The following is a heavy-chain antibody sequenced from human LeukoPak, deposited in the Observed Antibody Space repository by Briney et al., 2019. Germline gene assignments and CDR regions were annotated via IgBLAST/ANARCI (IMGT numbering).Heavy chain of an antibody. CDR1: GFTFSSYA. Sequence: PGRSLRLSCAASGFTFSSYAMSWVRQAPGKGLEWVSAISGSGGSTYYADSVKGRFTISRDNSKNTLYLQMNSLRAEDTAVYYCAKYEGGKVGATTRYYFDYWGQGTLVTVSS. D-gene: IGHD1-26*01. V-gene: IGHV3-23*01. CDR3: AKYEGGKVGATTRYYFDY. J-gene: IGHJ4*02. CDR2: ISGSGGST.